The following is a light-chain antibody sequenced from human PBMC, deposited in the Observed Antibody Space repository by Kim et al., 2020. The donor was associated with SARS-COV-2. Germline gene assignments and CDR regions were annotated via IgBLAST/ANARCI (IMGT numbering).Light chain of an antibody. V-gene: IGKV3-20*01. CDR2: GAS. J-gene: IGKJ2*01. CDR3: QQYGSSPYT. Sequence: LSPGGSATPSCWASHSVSSSYLAWYQQKPGQAPRLLIYGASSRATGIPDRFSGSGSGTDFTLTISRLEPEDFTVYYCQQYGSSPYTFGQGTKLEI. CDR1: HSVSSSY.